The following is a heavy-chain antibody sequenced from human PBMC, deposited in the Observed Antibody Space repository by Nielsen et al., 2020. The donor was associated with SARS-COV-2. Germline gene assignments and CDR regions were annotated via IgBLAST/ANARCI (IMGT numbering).Heavy chain of an antibody. CDR3: ARVPHDGGYDLAMDY. CDR2: IYYSGST. CDR1: GGSISSGDYY. Sequence: SETLSLTCTVSGGSISSGDYYWSWIRQPPGKGLEWIGYIYYSGSTYYNPSLKSRVTISVDTSKNQFSLKLSSVTAADTAIYFCARVPHDGGYDLAMDYWGQGTLVTVSS. V-gene: IGHV4-30-4*01. J-gene: IGHJ4*02. D-gene: IGHD5-12*01.